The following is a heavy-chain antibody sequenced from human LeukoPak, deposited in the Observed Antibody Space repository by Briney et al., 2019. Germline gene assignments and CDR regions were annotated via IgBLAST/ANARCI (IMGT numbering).Heavy chain of an antibody. CDR2: IKKDGSEK. J-gene: IGHJ4*02. D-gene: IGHD1-1*01. V-gene: IGHV3-7*01. Sequence: GGSLRLSCVASGFTSSAFWMSWVRRPPGKGLEWVANIKKDGSEKEYVDSVKGRFSISRDNAKNSLYLQMNSLRAEDTAVYYCARADLTSGYDDYWGQGTLVTVSS. CDR1: GFTSSAFW. CDR3: ARADLTSGYDDY.